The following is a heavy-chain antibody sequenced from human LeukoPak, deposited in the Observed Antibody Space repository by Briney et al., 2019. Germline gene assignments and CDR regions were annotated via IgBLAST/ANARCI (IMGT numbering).Heavy chain of an antibody. D-gene: IGHD2-15*01. CDR3: AKDYLLGYCSGGICYTSNWFDP. CDR2: ISYDGSNK. CDR1: GFTFSSYG. V-gene: IGHV3-30*18. Sequence: GGSLRLSCAASGFTFSSYGMHWVRQAPGKGLEWVAVISYDGSNKFYADSVKGRFTISRDNSKNTLYLQMNSLRAEDTAVYYCAKDYLLGYCSGGICYTSNWFDPWGQGPLVTVSS. J-gene: IGHJ5*02.